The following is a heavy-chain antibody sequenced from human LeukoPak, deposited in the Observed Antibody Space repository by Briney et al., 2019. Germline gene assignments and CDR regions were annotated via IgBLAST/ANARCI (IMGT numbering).Heavy chain of an antibody. Sequence: PGGSLRLSCAASGFTVSSNYMSWVRQAPGKGLEWVSVIYSGGSTYYADSVKGRFTISRDNSKNTLYLQMNSLRAEDTAVYYCAKDWGGIAAAGTYDYWGQGTLVTVSS. J-gene: IGHJ4*02. CDR2: IYSGGST. D-gene: IGHD6-13*01. CDR3: AKDWGGIAAAGTYDY. V-gene: IGHV3-53*01. CDR1: GFTVSSNY.